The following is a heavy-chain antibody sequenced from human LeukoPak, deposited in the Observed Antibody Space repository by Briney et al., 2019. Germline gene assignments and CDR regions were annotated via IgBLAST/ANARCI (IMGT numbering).Heavy chain of an antibody. CDR2: VNHRGST. D-gene: IGHD1-26*01. J-gene: IGHJ4*02. CDR3: ASSVGSTDY. V-gene: IGHV4-34*01. CDR1: GESLSKYY. Sequence: SETLSLTCAVYGESLSKYYWTWIRQSPGKGLEWIGEVNHRGSTNLNPSLKSRVTLSVDTSKHQCSLRLTSVTAADAAVYYCASSVGSTDYWGQGTLVTVSS.